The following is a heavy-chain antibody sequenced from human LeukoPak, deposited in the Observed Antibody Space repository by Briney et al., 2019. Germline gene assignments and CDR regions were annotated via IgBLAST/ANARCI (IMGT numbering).Heavy chain of an antibody. V-gene: IGHV4-31*03. D-gene: IGHD3-22*01. CDR2: IYHSGST. CDR1: GGSISRGGYY. CDR3: ARGRYYYDSRGYYKQYYFDY. Sequence: SGTLSLTCTVSGGSISRGGYYWTWIRQHPGKGLQWIVYIYHSGSTYYNPSLKSRVTLSVDTSRSQFALNLSSVTAADTAVYYCARGRYYYDSRGYYKQYYFDYWGQGTLVTVSS. J-gene: IGHJ4*02.